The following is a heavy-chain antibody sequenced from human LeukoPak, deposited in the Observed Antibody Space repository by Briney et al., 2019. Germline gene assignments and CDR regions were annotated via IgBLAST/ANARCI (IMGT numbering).Heavy chain of an antibody. CDR1: GFTISANF. CDR3: ARDLSGYSYGFGGDL. CDR2: MYSVGST. V-gene: IGHV3-66*01. J-gene: IGHJ4*02. D-gene: IGHD5-18*01. Sequence: GGSLRLSFAASGFTISANFMSWVRQAPGKGLEWVSIMYSVGSTFYADPVKGRFTISRDPSKDSLDLQMDSLRVDDTAVYYCARDLSGYSYGFGGDLWGQGTLVTVSS.